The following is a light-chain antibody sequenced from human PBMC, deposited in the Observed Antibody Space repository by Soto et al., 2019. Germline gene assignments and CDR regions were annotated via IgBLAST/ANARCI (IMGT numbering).Light chain of an antibody. V-gene: IGKV3-15*01. Sequence: EIVMTQSPATLSVSPGERATLSCRASQSVSSNLAWYQQKPGQAPRLLFNGASTRATGIPVRFSASGSGTEFTLTISSLQSEDVAVYYCQQYEAVVTFGQGTKVEI. CDR2: GAS. CDR3: QQYEAVVT. CDR1: QSVSSN. J-gene: IGKJ1*01.